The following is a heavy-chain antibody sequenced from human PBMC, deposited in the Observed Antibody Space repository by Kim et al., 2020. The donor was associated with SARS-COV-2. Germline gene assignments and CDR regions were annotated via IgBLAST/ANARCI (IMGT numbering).Heavy chain of an antibody. D-gene: IGHD3-10*01. Sequence: SETLSLTCAVSGGSISSDKWWTWVRQSPGKGLEWIGEVYRSGGANYNPSLKSRVSISIDISKNQFSLTLTSVTAADTAIYYCARDSGVRGVSDWLDPWGQGMLVTVSS. J-gene: IGHJ5*02. V-gene: IGHV4-4*02. CDR3: ARDSGVRGVSDWLDP. CDR1: GGSISSDKW. CDR2: VYRSGGA.